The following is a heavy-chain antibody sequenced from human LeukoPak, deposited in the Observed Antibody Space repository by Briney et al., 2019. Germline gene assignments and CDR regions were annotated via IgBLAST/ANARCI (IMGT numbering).Heavy chain of an antibody. D-gene: IGHD6-19*01. V-gene: IGHV4-39*01. CDR3: AKPRTRLAWFDP. Sequence: SETLSLTCTVSGGSISSSSYYWGWIRQPPGKGLEWIGSIYYSGSTYYNPSLKSRVTISVDTSKNQFSLKVRSVTAADTAVYYCAKPRTRLAWFDPWGQGTLVTVSS. CDR2: IYYSGST. J-gene: IGHJ5*02. CDR1: GGSISSSSYY.